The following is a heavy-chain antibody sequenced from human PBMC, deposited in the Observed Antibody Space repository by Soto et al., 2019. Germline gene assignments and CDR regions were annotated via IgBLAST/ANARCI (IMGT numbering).Heavy chain of an antibody. CDR2: ISSSSSTI. J-gene: IGHJ6*03. CDR1: GFTFSSYS. V-gene: IGHV3-48*01. D-gene: IGHD1-26*01. Sequence: GGSLRLSCAASGFTFSSYSMNWVRQAPGKGLEWVSYISSSSSTIYYADSVKGRFTISRDNAKNSLYLQMNSLRAEDTAVYYCARETWDWYYYYYMDVWGKGTTVTVSS. CDR3: ARETWDWYYYYYMDV.